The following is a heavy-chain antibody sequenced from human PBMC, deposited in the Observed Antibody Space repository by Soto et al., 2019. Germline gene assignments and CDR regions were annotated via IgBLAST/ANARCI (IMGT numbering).Heavy chain of an antibody. CDR3: ARRSSGWSANDY. V-gene: IGHV5-10-1*01. CDR1: GYSFTSYW. CDR2: IDPSDSYT. Sequence: GGSLKISCKGSGYSFTSYWISWVRQMPGKGLEWMGRIDPSDSYTNYSPSFQGHVTISADKSISTAYLQWSSLKASDTAMYYCARRSSGWSANDYWGQGTLVTVSS. J-gene: IGHJ4*02. D-gene: IGHD6-19*01.